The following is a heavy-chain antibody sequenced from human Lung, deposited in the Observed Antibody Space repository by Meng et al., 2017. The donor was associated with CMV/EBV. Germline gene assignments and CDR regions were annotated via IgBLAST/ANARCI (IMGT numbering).Heavy chain of an antibody. V-gene: IGHV3-23*03. CDR2: IYSNGFST. Sequence: CAASGFNFSNYAMSWVRQAPGKGLEWNSVIYSNGFSTYYADAVKGRFNIYRDDSKDTLYLQMNSLTVEGTAVYFCAKGTVAATYSFDSWGQGTLVTVSS. CDR1: GFNFSNYA. J-gene: IGHJ4*02. D-gene: IGHD1-26*01. CDR3: AKGTVAATYSFDS.